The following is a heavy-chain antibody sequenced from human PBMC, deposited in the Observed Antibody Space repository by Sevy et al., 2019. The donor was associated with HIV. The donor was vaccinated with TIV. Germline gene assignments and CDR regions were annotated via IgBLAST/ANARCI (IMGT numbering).Heavy chain of an antibody. CDR1: GFTVNSNY. D-gene: IGHD5-18*01. J-gene: IGHJ4*02. CDR2: IYSDGTT. V-gene: IGHV3-66*01. Sequence: GESLKISCAASGFTVNSNYMTWVRQAPGKGLEGVSVIYSDGTTYHADSVKDRFTISRDNSKNTLYLQMNSPRAEDTAVYYCARGKSGYGYALNYWGQGTLVTVSS. CDR3: ARGKSGYGYALNY.